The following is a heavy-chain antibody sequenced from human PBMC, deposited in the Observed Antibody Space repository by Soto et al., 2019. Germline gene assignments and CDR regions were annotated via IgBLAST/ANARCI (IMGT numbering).Heavy chain of an antibody. D-gene: IGHD2-15*01. CDR1: GYTFTSYG. J-gene: IGHJ6*02. V-gene: IGHV1-18*01. Sequence: ASVKVSCKASGYTFTSYGISWVRQAPGQGLEWMGWISAYNGNTNYAQKLQGRVTMTTDTSTSTAYMELRSLRSDDTAVYYCARDLYQYCSGGSCYSPYYYYGMDVWGQGTTVTVS. CDR3: ARDLYQYCSGGSCYSPYYYYGMDV. CDR2: ISAYNGNT.